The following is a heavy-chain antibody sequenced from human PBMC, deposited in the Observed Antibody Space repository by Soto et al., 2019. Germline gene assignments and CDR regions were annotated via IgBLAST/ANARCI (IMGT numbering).Heavy chain of an antibody. J-gene: IGHJ4*02. CDR2: ISGSGGTT. CDR3: AREANSSGYFSDS. V-gene: IGHV3-23*01. CDR1: GFTFSSYA. Sequence: GGSLRLSCAASGFTFSSYAMSWVRQAPGKGLEWVSAISGSGGTTYYADSVKGRFTISRAKAKNSLYLQMNSLRAEDTAVYYCAREANSSGYFSDSWGQGTLATVSS. D-gene: IGHD3-22*01.